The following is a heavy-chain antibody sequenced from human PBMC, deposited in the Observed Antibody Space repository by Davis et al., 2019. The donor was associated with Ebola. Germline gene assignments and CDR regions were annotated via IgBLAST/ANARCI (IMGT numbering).Heavy chain of an antibody. CDR3: ARESYNSGWPFDY. D-gene: IGHD6-19*01. CDR1: GFTFSSYG. V-gene: IGHV3-33*01. Sequence: PGGSLRLSCAASGFTFSSYGMHWVRQAPGKGLEWVAVIWYDGSNKYYADSVKGRFTISRDNSKNTLYLHMNSLRAEDTAAYFCARESYNSGWPFDYWGQGTLLTVSS. J-gene: IGHJ4*02. CDR2: IWYDGSNK.